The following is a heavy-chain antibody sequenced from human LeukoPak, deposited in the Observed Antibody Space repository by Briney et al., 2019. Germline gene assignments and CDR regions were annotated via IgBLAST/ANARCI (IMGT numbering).Heavy chain of an antibody. V-gene: IGHV3-21*01. D-gene: IGHD3-22*01. CDR3: ARDYSSGYPDFDY. CDR2: ISSSSSYI. J-gene: IGHJ4*02. Sequence: GGSLRLSCAASGFTFSSYSMNWVRQAPGKGLGWGSSISSSSSYIYYADSVKGRFTISRDNAKNSLYLQMNSLRAEDTAVYYCARDYSSGYPDFDYWGQGTLVTVSS. CDR1: GFTFSSYS.